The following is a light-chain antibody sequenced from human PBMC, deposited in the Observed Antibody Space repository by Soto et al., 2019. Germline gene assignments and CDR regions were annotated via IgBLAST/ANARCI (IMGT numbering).Light chain of an antibody. CDR1: QSVRSTF. Sequence: VLPQSPDTLSLSPGDRATLSCRASQSVRSTFLAWYQQKPGQAPRLLIYGASNRAAGIPERFSGSASGTEFTLTISRLEPDDSAVYYCQQRNRWPPVTFGGGTRVEIK. CDR3: QQRNRWPPVT. CDR2: GAS. J-gene: IGKJ4*01. V-gene: IGKV3D-20*02.